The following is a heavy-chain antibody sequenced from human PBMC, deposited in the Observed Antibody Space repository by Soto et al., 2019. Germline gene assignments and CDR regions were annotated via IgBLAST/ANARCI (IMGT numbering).Heavy chain of an antibody. Sequence: ASVKVSCKPSGYPFTDLYIHWVRQAPGLGLEWMGWIDPRSGASRKTQRFQGRFTMTRDTSTNTVYMELSSLRSDDTAVYFCARDNYGTLDYWGQGSLVTVSS. CDR1: GYPFTDLY. J-gene: IGHJ4*02. CDR2: IDPRSGAS. CDR3: ARDNYGTLDY. D-gene: IGHD3-10*01. V-gene: IGHV1-2*02.